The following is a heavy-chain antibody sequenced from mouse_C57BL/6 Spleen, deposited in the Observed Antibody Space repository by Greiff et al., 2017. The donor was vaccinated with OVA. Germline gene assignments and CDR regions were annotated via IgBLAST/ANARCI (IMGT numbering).Heavy chain of an antibody. CDR1: GFTFSDFY. Sequence: EVKLMESGGGLVQSGRSLRLSCATSGFTFSDFYMEWVRQAPGKGLEWIAASRNKANDYTTEYSASVKGRFIVSRDTSQSILYLQMNDLRAEDTASYYCARGYYDYDGGVFDYWGQGTTLTVSS. J-gene: IGHJ2*01. CDR3: ARGYYDYDGGVFDY. CDR2: SRNKANDYTT. D-gene: IGHD2-4*01. V-gene: IGHV7-1*01.